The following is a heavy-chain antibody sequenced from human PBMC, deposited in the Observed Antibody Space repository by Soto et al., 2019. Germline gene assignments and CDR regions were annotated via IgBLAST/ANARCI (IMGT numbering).Heavy chain of an antibody. D-gene: IGHD5-12*01. CDR3: AKDRGGYDFAGDY. CDR2: ISGSGGST. V-gene: IGHV3-23*01. CDR1: GFTFRSYA. J-gene: IGHJ4*02. Sequence: PGRSRRRSLGASGFTFRSYAMSWGLQAPGKGLEWVSAISGSGGSTYDVDSVKGRFTISRDNSKSTLYLQMNSLRVEAAAVYYWAKDRGGYDFAGDYWGKGPLVGVSS.